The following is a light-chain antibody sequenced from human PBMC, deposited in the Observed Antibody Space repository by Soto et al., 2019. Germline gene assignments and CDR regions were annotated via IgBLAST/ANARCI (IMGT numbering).Light chain of an antibody. CDR2: DAS. J-gene: IGKJ1*01. Sequence: DIQLTQSPSTLSASVGDRVTITCRARRSSSIWLAWYQQKPGKAPKLLIHDASILESGVPSRFSGIGSGTEFTLTISRLEPDDGATYDGQQYNSYSQTFGQGTKVDIK. CDR1: RSSSIW. CDR3: QQYNSYSQT. V-gene: IGKV1-5*01.